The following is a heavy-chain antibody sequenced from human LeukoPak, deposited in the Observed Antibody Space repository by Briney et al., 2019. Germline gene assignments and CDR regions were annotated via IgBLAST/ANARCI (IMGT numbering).Heavy chain of an antibody. CDR2: INPNSGGT. J-gene: IGHJ5*02. CDR1: GYTFTGYY. D-gene: IGHD3-22*01. V-gene: IGHV1-2*02. CDR3: ASEAGDYYDSSGYSA. Sequence: ASVKVSCKASGYTFTGYYMHWVRQAPGQGLEWMGWINPNSGGTNYAQKFQGRVTMTRNTSISTAYMELSSLRSEDTAVYYCASEAGDYYDSSGYSAWGQGTLVTVSS.